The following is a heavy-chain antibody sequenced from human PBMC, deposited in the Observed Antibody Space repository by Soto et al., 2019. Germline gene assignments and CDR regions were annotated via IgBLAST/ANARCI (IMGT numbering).Heavy chain of an antibody. CDR3: AKEPSWIQLWLPFDS. CDR2: ISNTDTA. Sequence: PXVSLRISFAASGFTFRRYAMSWVRQAPGKGLEWVSTISNTDTAYFADSVKGRFTVPRDNSKSTLYLQINSLRVEDTAVYYCAKEPSWIQLWLPFDSWGQGTLVTVSS. J-gene: IGHJ4*02. D-gene: IGHD5-18*01. V-gene: IGHV3-23*01. CDR1: GFTFRRYA.